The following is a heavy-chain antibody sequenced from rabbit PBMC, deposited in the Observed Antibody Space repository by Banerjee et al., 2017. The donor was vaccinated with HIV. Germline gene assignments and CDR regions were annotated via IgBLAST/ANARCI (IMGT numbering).Heavy chain of an antibody. Sequence: QSLEESGGDLVKPGASLTLTCTASGFSFSSNYWICWVRQAPGKGLEWIACIYTGRGSTYYASWAKGRFAISKTSSTTVTLQMTSLTAADTATYFCARERYDNYGDYDLWGQGTLVTVS. J-gene: IGHJ3*01. V-gene: IGHV1S40*01. CDR2: IYTGRGST. CDR1: GFSFSSNYW. D-gene: IGHD2-1*01. CDR3: ARERYDNYGDYDL.